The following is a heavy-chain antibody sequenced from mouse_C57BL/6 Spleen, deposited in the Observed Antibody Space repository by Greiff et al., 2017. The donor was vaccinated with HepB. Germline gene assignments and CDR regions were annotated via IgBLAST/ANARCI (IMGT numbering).Heavy chain of an antibody. CDR1: GYTFTDYN. CDR2: INPNNGGT. D-gene: IGHD2-4*01. CDR3: AIDDYDGFAY. J-gene: IGHJ3*01. Sequence: EVQGVESGPELVKPGASVKIPCKASGYTFTDYNMDWVKQSHGKSLEWIGDINPNNGGTIYNQKFKGKATLTVDKSSSTAYMELRSLTSEDTAVYYCAIDDYDGFAYWGQGTLVTVSA. V-gene: IGHV1-18*01.